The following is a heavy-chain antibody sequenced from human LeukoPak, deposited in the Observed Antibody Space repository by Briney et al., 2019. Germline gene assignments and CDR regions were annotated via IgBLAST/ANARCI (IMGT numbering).Heavy chain of an antibody. D-gene: IGHD4-23*01. CDR1: GFTFSSYA. CDR3: AKERQGGNSYGDEAFYFDY. J-gene: IGHJ4*02. Sequence: PGGSLRLSCAASGFTFSSYAMSWVRQAPGKGLEWVSGISGSGGSTYYADSVKGRFTISRDNSKNTLYLQMHSLRAEDTAIYYCAKERQGGNSYGDEAFYFDYWGQGTLVTVSS. CDR2: ISGSGGST. V-gene: IGHV3-23*01.